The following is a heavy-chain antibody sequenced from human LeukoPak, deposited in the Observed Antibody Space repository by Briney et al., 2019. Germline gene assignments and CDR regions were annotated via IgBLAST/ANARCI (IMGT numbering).Heavy chain of an antibody. J-gene: IGHJ4*02. CDR3: ARDTSSVY. V-gene: IGHV3-7*01. CDR2: IKQDGSEK. D-gene: IGHD2-2*01. Sequence: GGSLRLSCAASGFIFSNYWMTWVRHAPGKGLEWVANIKQDGSEKYYVDSVKGRFTISRDNAKNSLYLQMNSLTAEDTAVYYCARDTSSVYWGQGTLVTVSS. CDR1: GFIFSNYW.